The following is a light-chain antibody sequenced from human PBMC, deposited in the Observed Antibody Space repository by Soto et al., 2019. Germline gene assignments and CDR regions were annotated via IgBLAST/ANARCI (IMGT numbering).Light chain of an antibody. V-gene: IGKV3D-15*01. CDR2: GAS. CDR3: QQYNNWPL. Sequence: EIVMTQSPATLSVSPGERATLSCRASQSVSSSYLAWYQQNRGQAPRLLIYGASSRAPGIPDRFGGSGSGTEFTLTISSLQSEDFAVYYCQQYNNWPLFGPGTKVD. J-gene: IGKJ3*01. CDR1: QSVSSSY.